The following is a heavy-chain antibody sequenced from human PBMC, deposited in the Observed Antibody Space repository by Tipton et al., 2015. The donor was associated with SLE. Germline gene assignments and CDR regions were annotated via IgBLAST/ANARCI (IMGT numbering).Heavy chain of an antibody. V-gene: IGHV1-18*01. CDR2: ISAYNGNT. D-gene: IGHD2-2*01. CDR1: GYTFTSYG. J-gene: IGHJ3*02. Sequence: QLVQSGAEVKKPGASVKVSCKASGYTFTSYGISWVRQAPGQGLEWMGWISAYNGNTNYAQKLQGRVTMTTDTSTSTAYMELRSLRSDDTAVYYWASHRRSTSWRDAFDIWGQGTMVTVSS. CDR3: ASHRRSTSWRDAFDI.